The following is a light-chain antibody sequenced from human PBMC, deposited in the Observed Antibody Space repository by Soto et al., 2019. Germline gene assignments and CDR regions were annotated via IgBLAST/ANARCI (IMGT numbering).Light chain of an antibody. V-gene: IGLV3-21*04. CDR3: QVWDSSSDHVV. CDR2: YDS. Sequence: SYELTQQPSVSVATGKTARITCGGNNIGSKSVHWYQQKPGQAPVLVIYYDSDRPSGIPERFSGSNSGNTATLTISRVEAGDEADYYCQVWDSSSDHVVFGGGTKLTVL. CDR1: NIGSKS. J-gene: IGLJ2*01.